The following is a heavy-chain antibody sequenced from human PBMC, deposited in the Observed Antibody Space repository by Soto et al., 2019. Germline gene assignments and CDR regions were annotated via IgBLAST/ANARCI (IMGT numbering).Heavy chain of an antibody. CDR3: AKKVPAALRLYYFFGLDV. J-gene: IGHJ6*02. CDR1: GASISSDNR. V-gene: IGHV4-4*02. Sequence: TLSLTCAVSGASISSDNRWTWVRQPPGEGLEWIGEISQSGTTKYNPSLASRVTISVDKSKNQFSLRLTSMTAADTAVYYCAKKVPAALRLYYFFGLDVWGQGTTVTVSS. D-gene: IGHD2-15*01. CDR2: ISQSGTT.